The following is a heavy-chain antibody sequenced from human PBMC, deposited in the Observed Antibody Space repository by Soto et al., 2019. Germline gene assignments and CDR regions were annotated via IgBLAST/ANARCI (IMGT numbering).Heavy chain of an antibody. CDR3: AGDFYYNMDV. CDR1: GFPFNGSA. J-gene: IGHJ6*02. Sequence: EVQLVESGGGLGHPGGSLKLSCAASGFPFNGSAMHWVRQASGKGLEWVGRIRSKPNNYATAYAASLKGRFTISRDDSKNTAYLQMNSLKTEDTAVYYCAGDFYYNMDVWGQGTTVTVSS. CDR2: IRSKPNNYAT. V-gene: IGHV3-73*02.